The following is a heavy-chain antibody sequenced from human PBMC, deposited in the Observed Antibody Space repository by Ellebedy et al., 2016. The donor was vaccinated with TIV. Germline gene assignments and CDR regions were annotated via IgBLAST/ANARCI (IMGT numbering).Heavy chain of an antibody. D-gene: IGHD6-13*01. J-gene: IGHJ5*02. V-gene: IGHV3-23*01. CDR2: ISGSGGST. CDR1: GFTFSNYT. CDR3: AKGITAAVVEGSLFDP. Sequence: GGSLRLXXAASGFTFSNYTMRWVRQAPGKGLEWVSDISGSGGSTYYADSVKGRFTISRDNSKNTLYLQMNSLRVEDTAVYYCAKGITAAVVEGSLFDPWGQGTLVTVSS.